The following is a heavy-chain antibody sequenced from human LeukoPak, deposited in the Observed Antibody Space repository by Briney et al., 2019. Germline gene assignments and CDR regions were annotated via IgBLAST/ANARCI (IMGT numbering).Heavy chain of an antibody. D-gene: IGHD2-2*01. CDR3: ATRYCSISACRASSHHCFDV. CDR2: ISYDGSKK. CDR1: GFILGDYG. V-gene: IGHV3-30*03. J-gene: IGHJ6*04. Sequence: PGGSLRLSCAAFGFILGDYGMHWVRQAPGKGLEWVAVISYDGSKKIYADSVKGRFSISRDNSESTMHLQMNSLRVEDTAVYHCATRYCSISACRASSHHCFDVWGKGTTVTVSS.